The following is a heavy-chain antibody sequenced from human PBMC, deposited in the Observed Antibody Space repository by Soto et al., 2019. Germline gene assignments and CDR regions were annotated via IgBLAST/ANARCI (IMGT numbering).Heavy chain of an antibody. Sequence: QVRLLQSGAEVKKPGASVKVSCKASGYTFTSYDINCVRQATGQGLEWLGWMNPNSGNTGYAQKFQGRVTTPRNTSTSTAYMELSSLRSEEAAVYYCASQRVGARIDYCGQGTLVTPSS. CDR2: MNPNSGNT. CDR3: ASQRVGARIDY. D-gene: IGHD1-26*01. J-gene: IGHJ4*02. CDR1: GYTFTSYD. V-gene: IGHV1-8*01.